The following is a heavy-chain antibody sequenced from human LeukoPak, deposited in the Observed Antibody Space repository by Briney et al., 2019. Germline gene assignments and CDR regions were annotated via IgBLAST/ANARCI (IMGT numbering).Heavy chain of an antibody. Sequence: GGXXXLSCAASGFTFDDYGMSWVRQAPGKGLEWVSGINWNGGSTVYADSVKGRFTISRDNAKNSLYLQMNSPRAEDTALYYCARVGLLWFGIGAFDIWGQGTMATVSS. V-gene: IGHV3-20*04. J-gene: IGHJ3*02. CDR2: INWNGGST. CDR3: ARVGLLWFGIGAFDI. CDR1: GFTFDDYG. D-gene: IGHD3-10*01.